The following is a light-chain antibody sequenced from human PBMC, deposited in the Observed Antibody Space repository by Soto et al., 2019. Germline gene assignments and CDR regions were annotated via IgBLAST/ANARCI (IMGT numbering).Light chain of an antibody. V-gene: IGKV3-15*01. Sequence: EIEMTQSPATLSVSVGERATLSCRASQSLRHNLAWYQQKPGQAPRLLIFGASTRDTGVPGRFRGSGSGTEFALTLTSLKSEDFAFSNCQQYTNWPLWTFGQGTKVDIK. CDR2: GAS. CDR3: QQYTNWPLWT. J-gene: IGKJ1*01. CDR1: QSLRHN.